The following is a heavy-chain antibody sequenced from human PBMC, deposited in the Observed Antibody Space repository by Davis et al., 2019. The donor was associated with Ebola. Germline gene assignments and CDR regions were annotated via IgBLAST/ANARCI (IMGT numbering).Heavy chain of an antibody. CDR3: ASHRYCSGGSCSHSGWFDP. D-gene: IGHD2-15*01. J-gene: IGHJ5*02. CDR2: MNPNSGNT. CDR1: GGTFTNYA. Sequence: ASVKVSCKTSGGTFTNYAVNWVRQATGQGLEWMGWMNPNSGNTDYAQKLQGRVTMTTDTSTSTAYMELSSLRSEDTAVYYCASHRYCSGGSCSHSGWFDPWGQGTLVTVSS. V-gene: IGHV1-8*01.